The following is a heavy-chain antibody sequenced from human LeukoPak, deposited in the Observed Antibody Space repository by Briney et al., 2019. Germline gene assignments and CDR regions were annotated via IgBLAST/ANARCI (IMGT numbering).Heavy chain of an antibody. CDR2: IHKSGST. CDR1: GGSLSSSNW. J-gene: IGHJ4*02. V-gene: IGHV4-4*02. Sequence: SETLSLTCVVSGGSLSSSNWWNWFRQPPGKGLEWIGKIHKSGSTKYNPSLNSRVTISVDKSKNQFSLILSPVTAADTAVYYCARGGNSPFDYWGQGTLVTVSS. CDR3: ARGGNSPFDY. D-gene: IGHD4-23*01.